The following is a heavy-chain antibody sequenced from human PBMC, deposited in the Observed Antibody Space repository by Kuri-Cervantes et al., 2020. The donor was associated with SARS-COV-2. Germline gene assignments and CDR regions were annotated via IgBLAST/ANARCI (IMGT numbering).Heavy chain of an antibody. D-gene: IGHD3-3*01. CDR3: ARLEGLYDFWSGYQYYLDY. CDR2: IYYSGST. V-gene: IGHV4-61*08. J-gene: IGHJ4*02. CDR1: GGSISSGDYY. Sequence: SETLSLTCTVSGGSISSGDYYWSWIRQPPGKGLEWIGYIYYSGSTYYNPSLKSRVTISVDTSKNQFSLKLSSVTAADTAVYYCARLEGLYDFWSGYQYYLDYWGQGTLVTVSS.